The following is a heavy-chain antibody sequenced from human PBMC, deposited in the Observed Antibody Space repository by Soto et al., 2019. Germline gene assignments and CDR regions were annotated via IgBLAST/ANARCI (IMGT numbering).Heavy chain of an antibody. CDR1: GGSFSAYY. D-gene: IGHD3-22*01. V-gene: IGHV4-34*01. Sequence: SETLSLTCAVYGGSFSAYYWSWIRQPPGKGLEWIGEINHSGGTSYNPSLKSRVTISVDTSKSQFSLKLTSVTAADRAVYYCARGSVDTVDSSGLYEYWGQGTPVTVSS. J-gene: IGHJ4*02. CDR3: ARGSVDTVDSSGLYEY. CDR2: INHSGGT.